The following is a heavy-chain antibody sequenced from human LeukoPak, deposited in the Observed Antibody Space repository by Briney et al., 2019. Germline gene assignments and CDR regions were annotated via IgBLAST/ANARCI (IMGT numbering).Heavy chain of an antibody. CDR2: IRSKAYGGTT. V-gene: IGHV3-49*04. CDR1: GFTFGDYA. J-gene: IGHJ6*02. Sequence: GGSLRRSCTASGFTFGDYAMSWVRQAPGKGLEWVGFIRSKAYGGTTEYAASVKGRFTISRDDSKSIAYLQMNSLKTEDTAVYYCTRGYENGYYLYYYYGMDVWGQGTTVTVSS. D-gene: IGHD3-3*01. CDR3: TRGYENGYYLYYYYGMDV.